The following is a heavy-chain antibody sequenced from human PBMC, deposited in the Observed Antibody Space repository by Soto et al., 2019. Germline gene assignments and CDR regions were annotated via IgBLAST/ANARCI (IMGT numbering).Heavy chain of an antibody. CDR2: VNPILSMS. CDR3: ATSYGSGYRAFDF. J-gene: IGHJ4*02. Sequence: QVQLVQSGAEVKRPGSSVKVSCKASGDTFNFYSINWVRQAPGLGLEWMGRVNPILSMSNYAQRFQGRVPMPADKSTSRAYMELRGLRSEDTAIYYCATSYGSGYRAFDFWGKGALVTVSS. V-gene: IGHV1-69*04. CDR1: GDTFNFYS. D-gene: IGHD3-10*01.